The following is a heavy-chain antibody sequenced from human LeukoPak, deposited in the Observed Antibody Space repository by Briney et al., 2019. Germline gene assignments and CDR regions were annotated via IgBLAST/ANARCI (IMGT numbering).Heavy chain of an antibody. Sequence: PSETLSLTCAVYGGSFSGYYWSWIRQPPGKGLEWTGEINHSGSTTYNPSLKSRVTISVDTSKNQFSLKLSSVTAADTAVYYCARGRVVVVVAATRVWFDPWGQGTLVTVSS. CDR1: GGSFSGYY. D-gene: IGHD2-15*01. V-gene: IGHV4-34*01. CDR3: ARGRVVVVVAATRVWFDP. J-gene: IGHJ5*02. CDR2: INHSGST.